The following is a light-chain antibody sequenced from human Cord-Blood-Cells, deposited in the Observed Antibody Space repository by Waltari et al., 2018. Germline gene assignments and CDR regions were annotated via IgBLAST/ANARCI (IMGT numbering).Light chain of an antibody. CDR1: SRDVGGDNY. CDR2: EVS. Sequence: QSALTPPTSVSGSPGQSITLSCTGTSRDVGGDNYVSWYQQHPGKAPKLMIYEVSNRPSGVSNRFSGSKSGNTASLTISGLQAEDEADYYCSSYTSSSTYVFGTGTKVTVL. CDR3: SSYTSSSTYV. V-gene: IGLV2-14*01. J-gene: IGLJ1*01.